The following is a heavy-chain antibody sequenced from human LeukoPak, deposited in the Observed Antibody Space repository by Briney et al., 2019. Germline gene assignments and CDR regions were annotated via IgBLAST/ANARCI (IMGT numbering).Heavy chain of an antibody. D-gene: IGHD1-14*01. CDR1: GFTFDDYA. CDR3: AKDIATGNRLYYFDY. J-gene: IGHJ4*02. Sequence: PGGPLRLSCAASGFTFDDYAMHWLRQAPGKGLEWVSGISWNSGSIGYADSVKGRFTISRDNAKNSLYLQMNSLRAEDTALYYCAKDIATGNRLYYFDYWGQGTLVTVSS. V-gene: IGHV3-9*01. CDR2: ISWNSGSI.